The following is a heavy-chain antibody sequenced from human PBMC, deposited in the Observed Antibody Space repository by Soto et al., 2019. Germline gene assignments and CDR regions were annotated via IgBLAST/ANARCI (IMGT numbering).Heavy chain of an antibody. D-gene: IGHD3-22*01. Sequence: ASVKVSCKASGYTFTSYYIHWVRQAPGQGLEWMGVISPSGDITIYAQKFQGRITMARDTSTSTVYMELSSLRSEDTAVYYCARGRSRLDYYNSSGYYRIDYWGQGTLVTVSS. CDR3: ARGRSRLDYYNSSGYYRIDY. CDR2: ISPSGDIT. J-gene: IGHJ4*02. V-gene: IGHV1-46*01. CDR1: GYTFTSYY.